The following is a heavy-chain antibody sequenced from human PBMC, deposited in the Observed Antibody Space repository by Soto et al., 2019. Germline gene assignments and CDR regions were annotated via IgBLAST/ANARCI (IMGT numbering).Heavy chain of an antibody. D-gene: IGHD3-16*01. V-gene: IGHV3-30-3*01. Sequence: QVQLVESGGGVVQPGRSLRLSCAASGFTFSSYAMHWVRQATGKGLEWVAVISYDGSNKYYADSVKGRFTISRDNSKNTLYLQMNSLRAEDTAVYYCAGGGAWGSHGVAYWGQGTLVTVSS. CDR3: AGGGAWGSHGVAY. CDR1: GFTFSSYA. CDR2: ISYDGSNK. J-gene: IGHJ4*02.